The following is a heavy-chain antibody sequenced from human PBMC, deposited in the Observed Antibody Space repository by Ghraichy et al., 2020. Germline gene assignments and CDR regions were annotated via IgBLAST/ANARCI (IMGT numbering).Heavy chain of an antibody. CDR1: GFTFSSYS. CDR3: ARVAPHIVVVTNWYFDL. J-gene: IGHJ2*01. D-gene: IGHD2-21*02. CDR2: ISSSSSTI. V-gene: IGHV3-48*01. Sequence: LSLTCAASGFTFSSYSMNWVRQAPGKGLEWVSYISSSSSTIYYADSVKGRFTISRDNAKNSLYLQMNSLRAEDTAVYYCARVAPHIVVVTNWYFDLWGRSTLVTVSS.